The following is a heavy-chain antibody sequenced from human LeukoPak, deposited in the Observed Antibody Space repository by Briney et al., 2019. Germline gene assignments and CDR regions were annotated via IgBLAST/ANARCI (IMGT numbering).Heavy chain of an antibody. CDR2: IYASGAST. Sequence: GGSLRLSCAASGFTFRSYAMSWVRQAPGQGLEWVSIIYASGASTNYADSVRGRFTTFRDNSNNMVYLQMNSLGAEDTAVYYRATDFEQDSWSGHSDWGQGTLVTVSS. D-gene: IGHD3-3*01. J-gene: IGHJ4*02. V-gene: IGHV3-23*01. CDR1: GFTFRSYA. CDR3: ATDFEQDSWSGHSD.